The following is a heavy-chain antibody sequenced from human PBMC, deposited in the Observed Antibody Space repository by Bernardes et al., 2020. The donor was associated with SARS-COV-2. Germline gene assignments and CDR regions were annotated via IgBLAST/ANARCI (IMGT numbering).Heavy chain of an antibody. Sequence: SETLSLTCTVSGGSISSRNYYWGWIRQPPGKGLEWIGSINSSGSSYYNPSLQIRVSESMDTSKNQFSLRLSFVTAADTAVYYCAGSSCGIDCYIGGLRSWDYGMDVWGQGTTVTVSS. CDR1: GGSISSRNYY. V-gene: IGHV4-39*01. CDR2: INSSGSS. CDR3: AGSSCGIDCYIGGLRSWDYGMDV. D-gene: IGHD2-21*02. J-gene: IGHJ6*02.